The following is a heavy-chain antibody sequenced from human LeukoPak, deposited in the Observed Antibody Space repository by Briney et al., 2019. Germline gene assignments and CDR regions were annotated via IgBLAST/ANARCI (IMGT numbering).Heavy chain of an antibody. D-gene: IGHD4-17*01. J-gene: IGHJ3*02. V-gene: IGHV3-23*01. Sequence: GGSLRLSCAASGFTFSSYAMSWVRQAPGKGLEWVSAISGSGGSTYYADSVKGRFTISRDNAKNTLYLQMNSLRAEDTAVYYCARGRSTVTTVDAFDIWGQGTMVTVSS. CDR3: ARGRSTVTTVDAFDI. CDR1: GFTFSSYA. CDR2: ISGSGGST.